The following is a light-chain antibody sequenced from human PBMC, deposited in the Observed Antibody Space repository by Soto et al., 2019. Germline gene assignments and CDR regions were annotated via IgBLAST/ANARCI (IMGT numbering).Light chain of an antibody. V-gene: IGKV4-1*01. CDR1: QSVLYSSNNKNY. CDR2: WAS. J-gene: IGKJ1*01. Sequence: DIVMTQSPDSLAVSLGERATINCKSSQSVLYSSNNKNYLAWYQQKPGQPPKLRIYWASTRESGVPDRFSGSGSATDFTLTISSLQAEDVAVYYCQPYFRPWTFGQGTKVEIK. CDR3: QPYFRPWT.